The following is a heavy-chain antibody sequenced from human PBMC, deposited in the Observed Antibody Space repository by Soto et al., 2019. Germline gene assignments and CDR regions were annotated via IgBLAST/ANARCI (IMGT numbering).Heavy chain of an antibody. CDR1: GFTFSSYA. D-gene: IGHD3-3*01. J-gene: IGHJ5*02. Sequence: GGSLRLSCAASGFTFSSYAMSWVRQAPGKGLEWVSAISGSGGSTYYADSVKGRFTISRDNSKNTLYLQMNSLRAEDTAVYYCAKAQGTIFGVVPSQTVFDPWGQGTLVTVSS. CDR3: AKAQGTIFGVVPSQTVFDP. CDR2: ISGSGGST. V-gene: IGHV3-23*01.